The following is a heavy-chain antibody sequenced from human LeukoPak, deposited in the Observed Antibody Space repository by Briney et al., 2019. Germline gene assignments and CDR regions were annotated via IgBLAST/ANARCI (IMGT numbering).Heavy chain of an antibody. V-gene: IGHV1-8*01. CDR3: ARGIDCSSTSCPRYYYYYYGMDV. CDR2: MNPNSGNT. D-gene: IGHD2-2*01. CDR1: GYTFTIYD. J-gene: IGHJ6*02. Sequence: ASVTVSCTASGYTFTIYDINRVRQATGQGLEWMGWMNPNSGNTGYAQKFQGRVTMTRNTSISTAYMELSSLRSEDTAVYYCARGIDCSSTSCPRYYYYYYGMDVWGQGTTVTVSS.